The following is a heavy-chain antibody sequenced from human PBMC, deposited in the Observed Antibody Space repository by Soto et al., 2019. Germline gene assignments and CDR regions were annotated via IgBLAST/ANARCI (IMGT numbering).Heavy chain of an antibody. CDR3: ANGRAVAGPFDY. CDR1: GGSISNYY. D-gene: IGHD6-19*01. V-gene: IGHV4-59*01. Sequence: PSETLSLTCSVSGGSISNYYWSWIRQSPGKGLEWIGYISYIGTTNYNPSLKSRVTISVDTSKNQFSLYLQMNSLRAEDTALYYCANGRAVAGPFDYWGQGTLVTVSS. CDR2: ISYIGTT. J-gene: IGHJ4*02.